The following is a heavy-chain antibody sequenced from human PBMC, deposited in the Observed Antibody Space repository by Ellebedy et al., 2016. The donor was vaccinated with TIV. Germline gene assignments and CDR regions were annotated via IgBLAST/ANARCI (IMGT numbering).Heavy chain of an antibody. CDR3: ARIGYFGYYGMDV. J-gene: IGHJ6*02. D-gene: IGHD3-22*01. Sequence: AASVKVSCKASGYTFTGYYMHWVRQAPGQGLEWMGWINPNSGNTGYAQKFQGRVTMTRNTSISTAYMELSGLRSEDTAVYYCARIGYFGYYGMDVWGQGTTVTVSS. CDR1: GYTFTGYY. CDR2: INPNSGNT. V-gene: IGHV1-8*02.